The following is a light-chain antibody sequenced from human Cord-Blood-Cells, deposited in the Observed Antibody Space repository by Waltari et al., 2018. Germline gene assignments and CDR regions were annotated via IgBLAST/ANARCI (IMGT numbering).Light chain of an antibody. Sequence: SYVLTPPPSVSVAPGKTARITCGGNNIGSKSVPWYQQKPGQAPVLVVYDDSDRPSGIPERCSGSNSGNTATLTISRVEAGDEADYYCQVWDSSSDHYVVGTGTKVTVL. J-gene: IGLJ1*01. CDR3: QVWDSSSDHYV. CDR2: DDS. CDR1: NIGSKS. V-gene: IGLV3-21*03.